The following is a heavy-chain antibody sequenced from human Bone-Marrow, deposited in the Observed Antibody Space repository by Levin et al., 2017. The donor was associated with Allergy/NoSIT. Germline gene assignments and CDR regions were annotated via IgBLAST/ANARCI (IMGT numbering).Heavy chain of an antibody. V-gene: IGHV3-74*01. D-gene: IGHD2-15*01. CDR3: ARGDISRKANPF. J-gene: IGHJ4*02. Sequence: PGGSLRLSCAASGFTFSTYWMHWVRQAPGKGLVWVSRINSDGSSTNYADSVKGRFTISRDNAKNTLYLQMNSLRVEDTAVYYCARGDISRKANPFWGQGTLVTVSS. CDR2: INSDGSST. CDR1: GFTFSTYW.